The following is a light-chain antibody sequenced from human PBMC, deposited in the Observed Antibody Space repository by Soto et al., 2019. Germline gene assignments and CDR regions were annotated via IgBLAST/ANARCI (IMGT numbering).Light chain of an antibody. Sequence: DIQMTQSPSTRSASVLDRVTITFLASQSISAWLAWYQQKPVKAPKLLIYDASILESGVPSRFSGSGSGTEFSLTISSLQPDDFATYYCQHYNSYSEAFGQGTKVDI. J-gene: IGKJ1*01. CDR3: QHYNSYSEA. V-gene: IGKV1-5*01. CDR1: QSISAW. CDR2: DAS.